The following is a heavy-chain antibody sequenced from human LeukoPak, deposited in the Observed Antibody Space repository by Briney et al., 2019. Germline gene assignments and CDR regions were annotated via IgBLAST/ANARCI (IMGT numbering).Heavy chain of an antibody. Sequence: PGGSLRLSCTTSEFTLSYFWMSWVRQAPGKGLEWVANIKHDGSGMSYVDSVKGRFTISRDNAKNSLYLQMNSLRAEDTAVYYCARDLVSGSYAGYAFDIWGQGTMVTVSS. J-gene: IGHJ3*02. CDR3: ARDLVSGSYAGYAFDI. V-gene: IGHV3-7*01. CDR1: EFTLSYFW. CDR2: IKHDGSGM. D-gene: IGHD3-16*01.